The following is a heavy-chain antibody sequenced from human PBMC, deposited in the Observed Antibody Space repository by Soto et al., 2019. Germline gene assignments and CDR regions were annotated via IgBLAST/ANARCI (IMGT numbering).Heavy chain of an antibody. CDR1: GGSISSGGYS. Sequence: SETLSLTCAVSGGSISSGGYSWSWIRQPPGKGLEWIGYIYHSGSTYYNPSLKSRVTISVDTSKNQFSLKLSSVTAADTAVYYCARHGDYDILTGYLNWFDPWGQGTLVTVSS. D-gene: IGHD3-9*01. V-gene: IGHV4-30-2*01. J-gene: IGHJ5*02. CDR3: ARHGDYDILTGYLNWFDP. CDR2: IYHSGST.